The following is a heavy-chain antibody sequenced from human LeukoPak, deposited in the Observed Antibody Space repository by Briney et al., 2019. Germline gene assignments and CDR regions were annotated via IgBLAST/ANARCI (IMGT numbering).Heavy chain of an antibody. CDR2: VIPIFGTA. CDR3: ASYPSTVPGAFGI. J-gene: IGHJ3*02. Sequence: SVKVSCKASGGTFSSYAISWVRQAPGQGLEWMGGVIPIFGTANYAQKFQGRVTITADESTSTAYMELSSLRSEDTAVYYCASYPSTVPGAFGIWGQGTMVTVSS. V-gene: IGHV1-69*13. CDR1: GGTFSSYA. D-gene: IGHD4-11*01.